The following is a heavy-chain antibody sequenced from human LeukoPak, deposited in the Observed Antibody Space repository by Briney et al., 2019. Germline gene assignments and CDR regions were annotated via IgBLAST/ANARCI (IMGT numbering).Heavy chain of an antibody. V-gene: IGHV1-2*02. J-gene: IGHJ4*02. CDR1: GYTFTGYY. CDR2: INPNCGST. Sequence: ASVKVSCKASGYTFTGYYMHWVRQAPGQGLEWMGWINPNCGSTNYQGRVTMTRDTSISTAYMELSRLRSDDTAVYYCARSSGYDSDYFDYWAREPWSPSPQ. D-gene: IGHD5-12*01. CDR3: ARSSGYDSDYFDY.